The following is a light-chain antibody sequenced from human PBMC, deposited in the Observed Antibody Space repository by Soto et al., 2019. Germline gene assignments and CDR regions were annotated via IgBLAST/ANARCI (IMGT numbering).Light chain of an antibody. Sequence: QSALTQPASVSGSPGQSITISCTGTSSDVGGYNYVSWYQQHPGKAPKLMIYEVSNRPSGVSNRFSGSKSGNTASLTISGLQAEDEADYYCSFYTSTYTVVFGTGTKLTVL. V-gene: IGLV2-14*01. CDR2: EVS. J-gene: IGLJ1*01. CDR1: SSDVGGYNY. CDR3: SFYTSTYTVV.